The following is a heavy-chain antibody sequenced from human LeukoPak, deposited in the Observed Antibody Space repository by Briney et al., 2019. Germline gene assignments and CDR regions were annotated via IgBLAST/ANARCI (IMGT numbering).Heavy chain of an antibody. CDR3: ARRGYDSSSYYYGYFDY. CDR2: IYGGGST. D-gene: IGHD3-22*01. Sequence: GGTLRLSCAASGFTVSSNYMSWVRQAPGKGLEWVSVIYGGGSTDYADSVKGRFTISRDNLKNTLYLQMNSLRAEDTAVYYCARRGYDSSSYYYGYFDYWGQGTPVTVSS. CDR1: GFTVSSNY. J-gene: IGHJ4*02. V-gene: IGHV3-53*01.